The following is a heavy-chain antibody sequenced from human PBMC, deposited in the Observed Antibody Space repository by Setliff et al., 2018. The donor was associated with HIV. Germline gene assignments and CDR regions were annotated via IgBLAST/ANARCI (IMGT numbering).Heavy chain of an antibody. CDR2: INHSGST. Sequence: SETLSLTCAVYGGSFSGYYWSWIRQSPGKGLEWIGEINHSGSTKYNPSLKSRVTISVDTSKNQFSLKLSSVTAADTAVYYCARDRPPSTVDMLGAFDRWGQGTMVTVS. CDR1: GGSFSGYY. J-gene: IGHJ3*02. CDR3: ARDRPPSTVDMLGAFDR. D-gene: IGHD4-17*01. V-gene: IGHV4-34*01.